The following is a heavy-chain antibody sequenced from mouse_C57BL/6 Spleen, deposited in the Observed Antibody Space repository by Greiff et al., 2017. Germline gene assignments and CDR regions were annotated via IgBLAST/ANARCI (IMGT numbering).Heavy chain of an antibody. CDR1: GYTFTSYW. CDR2: IHPNSGST. D-gene: IGHD5-1*01. CDR3: ARGSTYAMDD. V-gene: IGHV1-64*01. J-gene: IGHJ4*01. Sequence: VQLQQPGAELVKPGASVKLSCKASGYTFTSYWMHWVKQRPGQGLEWIGMIHPNSGSTNYNEKLKSKATLTVDKSSSTAYMQLSSLTSEDAAVYYCARGSTYAMDDWGQGTSVTVSS.